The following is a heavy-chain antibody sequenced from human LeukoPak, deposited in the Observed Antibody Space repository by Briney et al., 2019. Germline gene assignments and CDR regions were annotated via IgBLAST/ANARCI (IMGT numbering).Heavy chain of an antibody. Sequence: PSETLSLTCTVSGGSISSYYWSWIRQPPGKGLEWIGYIYYSGSTNYNPSLKSRVTISVDTSKNQFSLKLSSVTAADTAVYYCARDSGSYAFDIWGQGTMVTVPS. V-gene: IGHV4-59*01. CDR1: GGSISSYY. D-gene: IGHD1-26*01. J-gene: IGHJ3*02. CDR3: ARDSGSYAFDI. CDR2: IYYSGST.